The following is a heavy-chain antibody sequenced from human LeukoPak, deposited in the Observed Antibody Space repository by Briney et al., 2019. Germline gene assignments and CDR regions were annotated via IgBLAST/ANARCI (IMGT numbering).Heavy chain of an antibody. CDR1: GFTFGDYA. CDR3: AKDSYYDSSGPKNWFDP. D-gene: IGHD3-22*01. CDR2: ISGDGGST. J-gene: IGHJ5*02. Sequence: SGGSLRLSCAASGFTFGDYAMHWVRQAPGKGLEWVSLISGDGGSTYYADSVKGRFTISRDNSKNSLYLQMNSLRTEDTALYYCAKDSYYDSSGPKNWFDPWGQGTLVTVSS. V-gene: IGHV3-43*02.